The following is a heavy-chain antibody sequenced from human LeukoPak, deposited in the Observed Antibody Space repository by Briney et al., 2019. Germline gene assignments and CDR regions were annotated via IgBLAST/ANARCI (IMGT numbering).Heavy chain of an antibody. CDR3: ARDGDIVVVVAATSGGGFFDY. V-gene: IGHV3-7*01. CDR2: IKQDGSEK. J-gene: IGHJ4*02. CDR1: GFTFSSYW. D-gene: IGHD2-15*01. Sequence: PGGSLRLSCAASGFTFSSYWMSWVRQAPGKGLEWVANIKQDGSEKYYVDSVKGRFTNSRDNAKNSLYLQMNSLRAEDTPVYYCARDGDIVVVVAATSGGGFFDYWGQGTLVTVSS.